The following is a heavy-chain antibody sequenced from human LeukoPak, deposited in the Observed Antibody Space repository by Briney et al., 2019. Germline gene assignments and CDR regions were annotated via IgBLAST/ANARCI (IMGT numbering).Heavy chain of an antibody. CDR1: GFTFSSYA. J-gene: IGHJ6*03. CDR3: ASVPAAGFPYYYMDV. V-gene: IGHV3-30-3*01. CDR2: ISYDGSNK. Sequence: PGGSLRLSCAASGFTFSSYAMHWVRQAPGKGLEWVAVISYDGSNKYYADSVKGRFTISRDNSKNTLYLQMNSLRAEDTAVYYCASVPAAGFPYYYMDVWGKGTTVTVSS. D-gene: IGHD6-13*01.